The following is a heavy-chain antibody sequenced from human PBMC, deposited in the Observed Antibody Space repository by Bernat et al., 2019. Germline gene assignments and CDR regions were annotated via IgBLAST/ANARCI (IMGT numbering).Heavy chain of an antibody. Sequence: EVQLLESGGGLVQPGGSLRLSCAASGFTFTSYAMSWVRQAPGKGLEWVSTISGSGGSTYYADSVKGRFTISRDNSKNTQNLQMNRLRAEDTAVYYCAKALVGAILHAFDIWGQGTMVTVSS. CDR1: GFTFTSYA. D-gene: IGHD1-26*01. J-gene: IGHJ3*02. CDR3: AKALVGAILHAFDI. CDR2: ISGSGGST. V-gene: IGHV3-23*01.